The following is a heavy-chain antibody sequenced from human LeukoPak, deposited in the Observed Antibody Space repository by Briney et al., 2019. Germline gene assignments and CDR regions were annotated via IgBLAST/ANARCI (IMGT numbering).Heavy chain of an antibody. V-gene: IGHV3-30*02. CDR2: IRYDGGNK. J-gene: IGHJ5*02. D-gene: IGHD3-3*01. CDR3: AKGALRFLEWSPPPNWFDP. Sequence: GGSLRLSCAASGFTFSSYGMHWVRQAPGKGLEWVAFIRYDGGNKYYADSVKGRFTISRDNSKNTLYLQMNSLRAEDTAVYYCAKGALRFLEWSPPPNWFDPWGQGTLVTVSS. CDR1: GFTFSSYG.